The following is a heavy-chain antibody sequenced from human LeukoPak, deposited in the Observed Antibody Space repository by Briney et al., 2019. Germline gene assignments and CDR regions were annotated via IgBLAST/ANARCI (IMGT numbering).Heavy chain of an antibody. J-gene: IGHJ5*02. D-gene: IGHD4-17*01. CDR3: ARDHWSGTVTIPGSWFDP. V-gene: IGHV4-30-4*08. Sequence: SETLSLTCTVSGGSISSGGYYWSWIRQHPGKGLEWIGYIYYSGSTYYNPSLKSRVTISVDTSKNQFSLKLSSVTAADTAVYFCARDHWSGTVTIPGSWFDPWGRGTLVTVAS. CDR2: IYYSGST. CDR1: GGSISSGGYY.